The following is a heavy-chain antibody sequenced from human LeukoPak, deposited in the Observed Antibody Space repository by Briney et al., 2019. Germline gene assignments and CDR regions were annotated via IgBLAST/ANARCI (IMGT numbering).Heavy chain of an antibody. CDR3: ARDQRVVVALMGTRDYYGMDV. J-gene: IGHJ6*02. D-gene: IGHD2-15*01. CDR2: ISSSSTNI. CDR1: GFTFSSYS. V-gene: IGHV3-21*01. Sequence: TGGSLRLSCAASGFTFSSYSMNWVRQAPGKGLEWVSSISSSSTNIYYADSVKGRFTISRDNAKNSLYLQMNSLRAEHTAVYYCARDQRVVVALMGTRDYYGMDVWGQGTTVTVSS.